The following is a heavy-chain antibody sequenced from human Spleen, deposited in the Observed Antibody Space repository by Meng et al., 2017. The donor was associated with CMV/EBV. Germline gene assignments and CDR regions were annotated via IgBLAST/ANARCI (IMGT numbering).Heavy chain of an antibody. D-gene: IGHD3-10*01. J-gene: IGHJ4*02. CDR3: ARDTMVFRGDFDY. Sequence: KASGYTCTSNGISWVRQAPGQGLEWMGWISAYNGNTNYAQKLQGRVTMTTDTSTSTAYMELRSLRSDDTAVYYCARDTMVFRGDFDYWGQGTLVTVSS. CDR2: ISAYNGNT. V-gene: IGHV1-18*01. CDR1: GYTCTSNG.